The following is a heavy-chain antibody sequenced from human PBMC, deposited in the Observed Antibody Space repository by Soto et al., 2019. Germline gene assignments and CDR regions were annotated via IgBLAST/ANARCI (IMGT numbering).Heavy chain of an antibody. CDR1: GFTFSNYA. J-gene: IGHJ4*02. D-gene: IGHD5-18*01. CDR2: ISGHGDTT. V-gene: IGHV3-23*01. Sequence: GGSLRLSCAASGFTFSNYAMSWVRQAPGKGLEWVSGISGHGDTTYYADAVKGRFTISRDNSKNTLYLQMNSLRAEDTAVYYCAKENTYGHFHYWGQGTLVTVSX. CDR3: AKENTYGHFHY.